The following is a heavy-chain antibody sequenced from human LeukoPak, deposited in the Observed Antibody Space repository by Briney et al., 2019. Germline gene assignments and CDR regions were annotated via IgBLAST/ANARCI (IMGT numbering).Heavy chain of an antibody. Sequence: GWSLRLSCEASGFSFNNAWMTWVRQAPGKGLQWVGRIRAKTNGGTTDYTAPVKGRFIISRDDSKNTLYLQMNSLKTEDTAVYYCTTDWSSGWYLIWGQGTMVTVSS. J-gene: IGHJ3*02. V-gene: IGHV3-15*01. CDR2: IRAKTNGGTT. D-gene: IGHD6-19*01. CDR3: TTDWSSGWYLI. CDR1: GFSFNNAW.